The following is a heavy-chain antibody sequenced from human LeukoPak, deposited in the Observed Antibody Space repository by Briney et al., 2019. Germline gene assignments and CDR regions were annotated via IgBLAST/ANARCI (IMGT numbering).Heavy chain of an antibody. CDR2: ISSSSSYI. Sequence: PGGSLRLSCAASEFTFSSYTMTWVRQVPGKGLEWVSSISSSSSYIYYVASVKGRFTISRDNAKNSLYLQMNSLRAEDTAVYYCARPLMYYYGSETYFWFDPWGHGSLVTVSS. V-gene: IGHV3-21*01. CDR1: EFTFSSYT. J-gene: IGHJ5*02. D-gene: IGHD3-10*01. CDR3: ARPLMYYYGSETYFWFDP.